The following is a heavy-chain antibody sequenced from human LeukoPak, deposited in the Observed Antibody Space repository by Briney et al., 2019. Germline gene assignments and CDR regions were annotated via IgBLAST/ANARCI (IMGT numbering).Heavy chain of an antibody. CDR1: GFTFSDYY. Sequence: GGSLRLSCAASGFTFSDYYMSWIRQAPGKGLEWVSYISSSGSTIYYADSVKGRFTISRDNLKNTLYLQMHSLRAEDRAIYYCAKGIFGVIHNGIDVWGQGTAVTVSS. CDR3: AKGIFGVIHNGIDV. J-gene: IGHJ6*02. V-gene: IGHV3-11*01. D-gene: IGHD3-3*01. CDR2: ISSSGSTI.